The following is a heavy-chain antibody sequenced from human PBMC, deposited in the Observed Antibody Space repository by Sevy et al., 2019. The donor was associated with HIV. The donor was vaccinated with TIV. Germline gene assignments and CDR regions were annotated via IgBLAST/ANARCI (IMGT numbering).Heavy chain of an antibody. V-gene: IGHV3-30-3*01. CDR2: ISFDGSNK. Sequence: GGSLRLSCAASGFTFSGYAMHWVRQAPGKGLEWVAVISFDGSNKYYADSVKGRFTISRDNSKKPLYLQMNSLRVEDTAVYYCARGRGGVVAATGYFDYWGQGTLVTVSS. CDR3: ARGRGGVVAATGYFDY. CDR1: GFTFSGYA. J-gene: IGHJ4*02. D-gene: IGHD6-19*01.